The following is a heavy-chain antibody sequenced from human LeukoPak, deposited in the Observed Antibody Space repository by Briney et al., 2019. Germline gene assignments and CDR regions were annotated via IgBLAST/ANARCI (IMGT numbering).Heavy chain of an antibody. Sequence: GGSLRLSCAASGFTFTNHAMQWVRQAPGKGLEYVSAISGNGGSTYYENSVKGRFTISRDNSKNTVYLQMGSLSREDMAVYYCARAGVVRYVAWLINYYMDVWGKGTTVTVSS. CDR3: ARAGVVRYVAWLINYYMDV. CDR1: GFTFTNHA. J-gene: IGHJ6*03. V-gene: IGHV3-64*01. D-gene: IGHD3-9*01. CDR2: ISGNGGST.